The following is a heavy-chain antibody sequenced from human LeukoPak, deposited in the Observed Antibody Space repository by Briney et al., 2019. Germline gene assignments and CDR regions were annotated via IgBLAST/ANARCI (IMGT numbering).Heavy chain of an antibody. D-gene: IGHD4-17*01. Sequence: PGGSLRLSCAASEFTFSTYWMNWVRQAPGKGLEWVSYISSSGSTIYYADSVKGRFTISRDNSKNTLYLQMNSLRAEDTAVYYCAKDEATVTAYWGQGTLVTVSS. V-gene: IGHV3-48*01. CDR3: AKDEATVTAY. J-gene: IGHJ4*02. CDR2: ISSSGSTI. CDR1: EFTFSTYW.